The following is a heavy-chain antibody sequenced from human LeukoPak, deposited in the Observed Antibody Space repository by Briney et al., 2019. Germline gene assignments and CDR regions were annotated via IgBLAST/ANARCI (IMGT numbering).Heavy chain of an antibody. V-gene: IGHV3-23*01. CDR1: GFTFSSHA. CDR2: ISGSGGST. Sequence: GGSLRLSCAASGFTFSSHAMSWVRQAPGKGLEWVSAISGSGGSTYYADSVKGRFTISRDNSKNTLYLQMNSLRAEDTAVYYCAKDTPLTYYYDSSGYPRFIDYWGQGTLVTVSS. J-gene: IGHJ4*02. CDR3: AKDTPLTYYYDSSGYPRFIDY. D-gene: IGHD3-22*01.